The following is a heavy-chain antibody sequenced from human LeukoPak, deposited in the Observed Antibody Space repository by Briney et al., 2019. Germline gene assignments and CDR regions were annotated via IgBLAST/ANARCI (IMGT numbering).Heavy chain of an antibody. D-gene: IGHD5-24*01. J-gene: IGHJ4*02. V-gene: IGHV3-30-3*01. CDR3: ARGGDGYNCDY. Sequence: GGSLRLSCAASGFTFSSYAMHWVRQAPGKGLEWVAVISYDGSNKYYADSVTGRFTISRDNSKNTLYLQMNSLRAEDTAVYYCARGGDGYNCDYWGQGTLVTVSS. CDR1: GFTFSSYA. CDR2: ISYDGSNK.